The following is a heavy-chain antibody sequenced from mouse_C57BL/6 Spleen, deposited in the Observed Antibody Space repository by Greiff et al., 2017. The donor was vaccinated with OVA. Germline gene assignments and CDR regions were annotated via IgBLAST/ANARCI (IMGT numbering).Heavy chain of an antibody. CDR2: IDPSDSYT. V-gene: IGHV1-69*01. D-gene: IGHD1-1*01. J-gene: IGHJ2*01. CDR1: GYTFTSYW. Sequence: VQLQQPGAELVMPGASVKLSCKASGYTFTSYWMHWVKQRPGQGLEWIGEIDPSDSYTNYNQKFKGKSTLTVDKSSSTAYMQLSSLTSEDSAVYYCARNRDYYGSSYYFDYWGQGTTLTVSS. CDR3: ARNRDYYGSSYYFDY.